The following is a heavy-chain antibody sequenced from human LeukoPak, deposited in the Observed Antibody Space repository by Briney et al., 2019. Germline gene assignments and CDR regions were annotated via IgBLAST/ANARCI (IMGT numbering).Heavy chain of an antibody. CDR2: TYHSGST. CDR3: ARGGSGYYPYFDY. D-gene: IGHD3-3*01. CDR1: GGSISSGGYS. Sequence: SETLSLTCAVSGGSISSGGYSWSWIRQPPGKGLEWIGYTYHSGSTYYNPSLKSRVTISVDRSKNQFSLKLSSVTAADTAVYYCARGGSGYYPYFDYWGQGTLVTVSS. V-gene: IGHV4-30-2*01. J-gene: IGHJ4*02.